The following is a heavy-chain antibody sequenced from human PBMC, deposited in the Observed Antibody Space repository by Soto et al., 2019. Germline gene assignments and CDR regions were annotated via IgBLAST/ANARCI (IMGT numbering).Heavy chain of an antibody. J-gene: IGHJ6*02. CDR1: GYSFTIYW. D-gene: IGHD4-17*01. CDR3: ERHSQQTTVVTQTDSYYYYGMDV. V-gene: IGHV5-10-1*01. CDR2: FDPSDSYT. Sequence: GESLKISCKCSGYSFTIYWISWVRQMPGKGLEWMGRFDPSDSYTNYSPSFQGHVTISADKSISTAYLQWSSLKASDTAMYYCERHSQQTTVVTQTDSYYYYGMDVWGQGTTVTVSS.